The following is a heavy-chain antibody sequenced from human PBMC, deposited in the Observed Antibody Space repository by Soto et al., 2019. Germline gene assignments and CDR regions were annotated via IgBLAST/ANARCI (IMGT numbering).Heavy chain of an antibody. V-gene: IGHV4-59*04. D-gene: IGHD3-3*01. Sequence: SETLSLTCTVSGSPISSYYWSWFRQPPGKGLESIANIYYDGNTYYNPSLKGRVTISLDTSKNQFSLRLNSVTAADTAVYYCARSSIKPQVFMYPFDSWSQGTLVTVSS. J-gene: IGHJ4*02. CDR3: ARSSIKPQVFMYPFDS. CDR2: IYYDGNT. CDR1: GSPISSYY.